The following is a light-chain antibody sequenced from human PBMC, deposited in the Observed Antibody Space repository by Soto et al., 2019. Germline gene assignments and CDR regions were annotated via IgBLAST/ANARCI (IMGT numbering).Light chain of an antibody. CDR2: DVC. Sequence: QSALTQPASVSGSPGQSITISRTGTSSDVGGYDYVSWFQQYPGKAPSLMIYDVCRRPSGVSYRFSGSKSGNTASLTISGLQAEDEADYYCSSYTTTSTVVFGGGTKLTVL. J-gene: IGLJ3*02. CDR3: SSYTTTSTVV. V-gene: IGLV2-14*03. CDR1: SSDVGGYDY.